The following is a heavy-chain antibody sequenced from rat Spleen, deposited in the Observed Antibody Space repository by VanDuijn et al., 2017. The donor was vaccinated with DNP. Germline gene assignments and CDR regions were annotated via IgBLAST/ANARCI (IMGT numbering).Heavy chain of an antibody. J-gene: IGHJ2*01. V-gene: IGHV5-17*01. CDR2: INYDGSDT. Sequence: AASGFTFSDYAMAWVRQAPKKGLEWVATINYDGSDTYYRDSVKGRFTISRDNAKSTLHLQMDSLRSEDTATYYCAGRPPPTRGPFDYWGQGVMVTVSS. CDR3: AGRPPPTRGPFDY. CDR1: GFTFSDYA. D-gene: IGHD1-4*01.